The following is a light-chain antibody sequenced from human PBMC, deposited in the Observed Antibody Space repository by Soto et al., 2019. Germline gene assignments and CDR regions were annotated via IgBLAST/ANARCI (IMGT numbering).Light chain of an antibody. V-gene: IGKV3-20*01. J-gene: IGKJ1*01. CDR2: SAS. CDR1: RKIGSSF. CDR3: QQYESAPRT. Sequence: VMTLSPATLSVSPAERDTLSCTASRKIGSSFLAWYRQKPGQPPRLLIYSASGRATGIPARFSGSGSGTDFTLTISSLEPEDSAVYYCQQYESAPRTFGQGTKVDIK.